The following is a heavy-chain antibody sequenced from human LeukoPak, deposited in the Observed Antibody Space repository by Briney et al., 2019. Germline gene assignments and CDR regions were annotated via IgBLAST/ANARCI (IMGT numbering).Heavy chain of an antibody. Sequence: GGSLRLSCVGSRFPPRKYAMSWVRQAPGKGLEWVSTIYSDVTTYYADSVKGRFTISRDNSKNTLYLHMNSLRVEDTAVYYCATYGSGSPLDGYWGQGTLVTVSS. CDR2: IYSDVTT. CDR1: RFPPRKYA. D-gene: IGHD3-10*01. CDR3: ATYGSGSPLDGY. V-gene: IGHV3-66*01. J-gene: IGHJ4*02.